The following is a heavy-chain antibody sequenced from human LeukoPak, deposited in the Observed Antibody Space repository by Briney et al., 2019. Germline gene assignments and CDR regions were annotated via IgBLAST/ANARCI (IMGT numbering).Heavy chain of an antibody. CDR1: GFTFDDYA. J-gene: IGHJ4*02. CDR3: VKAAIRYTTRWNNFDY. D-gene: IGHD2-2*02. Sequence: SGGSLRLSCAASGFTFDDYAMHWVRQAPGKGLEWVSLISWDGGNIYYADSMKGRFTISRDNSKSSLYLQMNSLRAEDSAFYYCVKAAIRYTTRWNNFDYWGQGTLVTVSS. V-gene: IGHV3-43D*03. CDR2: ISWDGGNI.